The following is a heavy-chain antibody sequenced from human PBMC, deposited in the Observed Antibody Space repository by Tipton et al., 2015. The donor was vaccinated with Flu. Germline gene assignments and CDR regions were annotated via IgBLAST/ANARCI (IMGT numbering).Heavy chain of an antibody. D-gene: IGHD3-10*01. V-gene: IGHV4-61*02. Sequence: TLSLTCTVSGGSINSGSYYWCWIRQPAGQGLQWIGRIYTSGSTNYNFSLNSRVTISVDTSKNQFYLRLTSVTAADTAIYYCARDRSGSSSYYGAFDIWGQGTMVNVSS. CDR2: IYTSGST. CDR3: ARDRSGSSSYYGAFDI. CDR1: GGSINSGSYY. J-gene: IGHJ3*02.